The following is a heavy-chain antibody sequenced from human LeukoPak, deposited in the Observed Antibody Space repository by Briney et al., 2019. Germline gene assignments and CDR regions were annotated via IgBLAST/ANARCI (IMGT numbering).Heavy chain of an antibody. V-gene: IGHV3-21*01. J-gene: IGHJ4*02. D-gene: IGHD4-17*01. CDR2: ISSSSSYI. CDR3: ARGAYGDYGY. CDR1: GFSFSIYD. Sequence: GGSLRLSCAASGFSFSIYDMHWVRQAPGKGLEWVSSISSSSSYIYYADSVKGRFTISRDNAKNSLYLQMNSLRAEDTAVYYCARGAYGDYGYWGQGTLVTVSS.